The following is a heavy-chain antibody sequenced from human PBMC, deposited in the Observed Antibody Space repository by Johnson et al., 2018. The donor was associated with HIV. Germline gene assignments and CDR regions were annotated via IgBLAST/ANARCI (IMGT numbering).Heavy chain of an antibody. Sequence: VQLVESGGGVVQPGRSLRLSCAASGFTFSSYAMHWVRQAPGKGLEWVAVISYDGSNKYYADSVKGRFTISRDNSKNTLYLQMNSLRAEDTAVYYCARYSSSSRDTFDIWGQGTLVTVSS. J-gene: IGHJ3*02. D-gene: IGHD6-13*01. CDR1: GFTFSSYA. CDR2: ISYDGSNK. CDR3: ARYSSSSRDTFDI. V-gene: IGHV3-30-3*01.